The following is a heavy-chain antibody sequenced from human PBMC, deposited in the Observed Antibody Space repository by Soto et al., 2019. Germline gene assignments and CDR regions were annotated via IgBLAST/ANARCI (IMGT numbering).Heavy chain of an antibody. CDR1: GGTFSSYA. J-gene: IGHJ4*02. D-gene: IGHD3-22*01. CDR3: ARAREYYYDSSGYYSWGFFDY. CDR2: IIPIFGTA. Sequence: QVQLVQSGAEVKKPGSSVKVSCKASGGTFSSYAISWVRQAPGQGLEWMGGIIPIFGTANYAQKFQGRVTIQADESTTTAYMELSSLRSEDTAVYYCARAREYYYDSSGYYSWGFFDYCGQGTLVTVSS. V-gene: IGHV1-69*01.